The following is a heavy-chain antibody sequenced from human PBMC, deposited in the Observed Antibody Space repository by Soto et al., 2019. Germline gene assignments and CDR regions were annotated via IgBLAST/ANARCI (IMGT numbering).Heavy chain of an antibody. CDR1: GFTFSSYG. Sequence: ALRLSCAASGFTFSSYGMHWVRQAPGKGLEWVAVISYDGSNKYYADSVKGRFTISRDNSKNTLYLQMNSLRAEDTAVYYCAKDFRDVGTARDYYYYGMDVWGQGTTVTVSS. CDR3: AKDFRDVGTARDYYYYGMDV. D-gene: IGHD5-18*01. J-gene: IGHJ6*02. CDR2: ISYDGSNK. V-gene: IGHV3-30*18.